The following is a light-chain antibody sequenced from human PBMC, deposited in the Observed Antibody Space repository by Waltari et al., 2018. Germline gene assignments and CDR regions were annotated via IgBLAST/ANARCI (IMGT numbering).Light chain of an antibody. CDR2: GAS. CDR1: QSVSSY. J-gene: IGKJ2*03. Sequence: IILTQSPATLSLSPGERPTLSCRASQSVSSYLAWYQQKPGQAPRLLIYGASSRATGIPARFSGSGSGTDFTLTISSLEPEDVGVYHCYQHSSGYSFGQGTKVEI. CDR3: YQHSSGYS. V-gene: IGKV3-11*01.